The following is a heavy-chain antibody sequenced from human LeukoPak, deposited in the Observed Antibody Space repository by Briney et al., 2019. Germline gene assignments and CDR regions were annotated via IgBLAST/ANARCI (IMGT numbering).Heavy chain of an antibody. Sequence: GGSLRLSCAASGVTFSTYEMNWVRQAPGKGLEWVSYIGSGGSTIYYADSVKGRFTVSRDNAKNSLYLQMNSLRAEDTAVYYCTRAWFYWGQGTLVTVSS. V-gene: IGHV3-48*03. CDR2: IGSGGSTI. CDR3: TRAWFY. J-gene: IGHJ4*02. D-gene: IGHD3-9*01. CDR1: GVTFSTYE.